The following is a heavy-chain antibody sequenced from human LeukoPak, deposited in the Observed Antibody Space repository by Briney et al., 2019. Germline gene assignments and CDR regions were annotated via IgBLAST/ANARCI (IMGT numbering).Heavy chain of an antibody. J-gene: IGHJ3*02. V-gene: IGHV4-59*01. Sequence: SETLSLTCTVSGGSIRSYYWSWIRQAPGERLEWIRYIYDSGSTNYNPSLKSRVAISVDTSKNKVSLKLNSVTAADTAVYYCARSDIYCSGGTCPPNTFDAFDIWGPGTMVTVSS. CDR2: IYDSGST. CDR1: GGSIRSYY. CDR3: ARSDIYCSGGTCPPNTFDAFDI. D-gene: IGHD2-15*01.